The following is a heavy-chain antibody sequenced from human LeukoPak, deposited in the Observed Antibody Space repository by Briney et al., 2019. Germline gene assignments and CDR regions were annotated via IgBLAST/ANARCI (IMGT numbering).Heavy chain of an antibody. V-gene: IGHV1-69*05. CDR3: AREPYRGNYVVADC. Sequence: ASVKVSCKASGGTFSSYAISWVRQAPGQGLEWMGRIIPLFGTTNYSQKFQGRVTIIMDESTSTAYMDLSSLRSEDTAVYYCAREPYRGNYVVADCWGQGTLVTVSS. J-gene: IGHJ4*02. CDR1: GGTFSSYA. D-gene: IGHD4-11*01. CDR2: IIPLFGTT.